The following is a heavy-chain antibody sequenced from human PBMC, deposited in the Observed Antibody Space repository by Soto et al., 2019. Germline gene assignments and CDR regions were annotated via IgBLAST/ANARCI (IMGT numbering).Heavy chain of an antibody. J-gene: IGHJ3*01. Sequence: EVQLLESGGGLVQPGGSLRLSCAASGFAFSNYAMSWVLQAPGKGLEWVSTISGSAGSGDNSYYADSVKGRFTIARDNSKNTLYLQMSSLRVEDTALYHCAKELYRGSGPRAFDVWGHGIMVTVSS. CDR1: GFAFSNYA. D-gene: IGHD5-12*01. CDR2: ISGSAGSGDNS. CDR3: AKELYRGSGPRAFDV. V-gene: IGHV3-23*01.